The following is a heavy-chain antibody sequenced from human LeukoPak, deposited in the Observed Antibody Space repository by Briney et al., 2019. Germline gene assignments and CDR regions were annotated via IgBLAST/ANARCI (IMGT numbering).Heavy chain of an antibody. J-gene: IGHJ5*02. D-gene: IGHD4-17*01. Sequence: PSETLSLTCAVSGGSISSSNWWSWVRQPPGKGLEWIGEIYHSGSTNYNPSLKSRVTISVDTSKNQFSLKLSSVTAADTAVYYCARVPRPSTVTSPGWFDPWGQGTLVTVSS. V-gene: IGHV4-4*02. CDR1: GGSISSSNW. CDR3: ARVPRPSTVTSPGWFDP. CDR2: IYHSGST.